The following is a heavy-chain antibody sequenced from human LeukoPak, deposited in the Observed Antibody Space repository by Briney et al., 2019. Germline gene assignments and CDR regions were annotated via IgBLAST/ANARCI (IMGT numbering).Heavy chain of an antibody. D-gene: IGHD3-16*01. J-gene: IGHJ4*02. V-gene: IGHV3-64D*09. CDR1: GFTFSSYA. CDR2: ISSNGGST. Sequence: GGSLRLSCSTSGFTFSSYAMHWVRQAPGKGLEYVSAISSNGGSTYYADSVKGRFTISRDNSKNTLYLQMSSLRAEDTAVYDCVKDRKMGEYYFDYWGQGTLVTVSS. CDR3: VKDRKMGEYYFDY.